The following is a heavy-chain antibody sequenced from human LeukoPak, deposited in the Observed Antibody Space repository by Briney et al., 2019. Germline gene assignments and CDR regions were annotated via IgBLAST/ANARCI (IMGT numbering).Heavy chain of an antibody. J-gene: IGHJ4*02. CDR1: GGSISSYY. CDR2: IYYSGST. D-gene: IGHD4-17*01. Sequence: SETLSPTCTVSGGSISSYYWSWIRQPPGKGLEWIGYIYYSGSTNYNPSLKSRVTISVDTSKNQFSLKLSSVTAADTAVYYCARGDYGGNWAFDYWGQGTLVTVSS. CDR3: ARGDYGGNWAFDY. V-gene: IGHV4-59*01.